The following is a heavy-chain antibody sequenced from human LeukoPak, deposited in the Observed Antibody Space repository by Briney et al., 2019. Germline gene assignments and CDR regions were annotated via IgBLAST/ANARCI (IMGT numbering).Heavy chain of an antibody. V-gene: IGHV4-38-2*02. J-gene: IGHJ4*02. CDR2: IYHSGST. CDR3: ARVIGDSSGYYPG. Sequence: SETLSLTCTVSGYSISSGYYWGWIRQPPGKGLAWIGSIYHSGSTYYNPSLKSRVTISVDTSKNQFSLKLSSVTAADTAVYYCARVIGDSSGYYPGWGQGTLVTVSS. D-gene: IGHD3-22*01. CDR1: GYSISSGYY.